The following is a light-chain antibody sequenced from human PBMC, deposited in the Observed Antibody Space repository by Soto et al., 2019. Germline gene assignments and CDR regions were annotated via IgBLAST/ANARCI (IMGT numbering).Light chain of an antibody. V-gene: IGKV3-11*01. Sequence: EIELTQSPATLSVSPGERATLSCRASQSFRGLLAWYQQKPGQAPRLLIYDAYNRATGIPPRFSGSGSGTDFTLTISSLEPEDSAVYYCQQRHMWPITFGQGTRLEI. J-gene: IGKJ5*01. CDR1: QSFRGL. CDR2: DAY. CDR3: QQRHMWPIT.